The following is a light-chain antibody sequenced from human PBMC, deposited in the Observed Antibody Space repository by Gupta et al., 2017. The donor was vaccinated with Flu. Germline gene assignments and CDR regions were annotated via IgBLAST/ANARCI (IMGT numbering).Light chain of an antibody. Sequence: EIVLTQSPAALSLSPGEGATLSCRASQSVGSSLVWFQQKPGRAPRLLIYGASKRATGIPARFSGSGSGTDFTLTISSLEPEDFAVYYCHQRVNWPLTFGGGTKVEIK. V-gene: IGKV3-11*01. CDR2: GAS. J-gene: IGKJ4*01. CDR1: QSVGSS. CDR3: HQRVNWPLT.